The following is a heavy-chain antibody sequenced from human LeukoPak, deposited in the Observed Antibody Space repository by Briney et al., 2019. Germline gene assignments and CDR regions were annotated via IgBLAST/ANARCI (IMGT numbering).Heavy chain of an antibody. CDR3: ARVGCSGGSCYPDY. V-gene: IGHV4-59*01. D-gene: IGHD2-15*01. J-gene: IGHJ4*02. Sequence: SETLSLTCTVSGASISTSYWYWVRQPPGKGLEWIGYIHYSGDINYNPSLKSRVTISAYTSKNQLSLKLSSVTAADTAVYYCARVGCSGGSCYPDYWGQGTLVTVSS. CDR2: IHYSGDI. CDR1: GASISTSY.